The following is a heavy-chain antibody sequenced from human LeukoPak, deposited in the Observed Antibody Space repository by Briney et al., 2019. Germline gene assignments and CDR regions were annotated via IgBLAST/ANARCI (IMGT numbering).Heavy chain of an antibody. CDR3: AKWLWGLISRDYFDY. V-gene: IGHV3-23*01. Sequence: GGSLRLSCAASGFTFNNYAMSWVRQAPGKRLEWVSAISGTDSGTYHADSVKGRFTISRDNSENTLYLQMNSLRAEDTAVYYCAKWLWGLISRDYFDYWGQGTLVTVSS. CDR2: ISGTDSGT. J-gene: IGHJ4*02. CDR1: GFTFNNYA. D-gene: IGHD3-16*01.